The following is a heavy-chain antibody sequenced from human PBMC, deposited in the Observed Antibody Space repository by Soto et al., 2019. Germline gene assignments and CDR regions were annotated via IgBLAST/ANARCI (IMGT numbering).Heavy chain of an antibody. V-gene: IGHV3-7*03. J-gene: IGHJ3*01. CDR1: GFTLSGYW. CDR2: IKRDGSEK. CDR3: ARVGLGIGDAFDV. Sequence: GGSLRLSCAASGFTLSGYWMSWGRQAPGKGLEWVASIKRDGSEKQYVDFVKGRFTISRDNAKNSLYLQMNSLRDEDTAIYYCARVGLGIGDAFDVWGQGTMVTVSS. D-gene: IGHD7-27*01.